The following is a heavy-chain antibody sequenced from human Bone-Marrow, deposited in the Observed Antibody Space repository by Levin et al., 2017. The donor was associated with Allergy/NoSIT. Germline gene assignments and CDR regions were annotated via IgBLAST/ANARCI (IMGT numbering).Heavy chain of an antibody. Sequence: GESLKISCAASGFTFSTYWMHWVRQAPGKGLVWVSRINIDGTSIVYADSVKGRFTISRDNNKNMLYLQMNSLRAEDTALYYCVRESPSVFDIWGQGTTVTVSS. CDR1: GFTFSTYW. CDR3: VRESPSVFDI. J-gene: IGHJ3*02. D-gene: IGHD5/OR15-5a*01. CDR2: INIDGTSI. V-gene: IGHV3-74*01.